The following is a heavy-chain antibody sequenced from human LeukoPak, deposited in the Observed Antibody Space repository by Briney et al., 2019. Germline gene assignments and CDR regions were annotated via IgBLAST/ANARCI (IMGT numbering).Heavy chain of an antibody. D-gene: IGHD1-26*01. CDR2: MNPNSGNT. CDR1: GYTFTSYD. Sequence: ASVKVSCKASGYTFTSYDINWVRQATGQGLEWMGWMNPNSGNTGYAQKFQGRVTMTRNTSISTAYMELSSLRSEGTAVYYCARGRRRWELLQANFDYWGQGTLVTVSS. V-gene: IGHV1-8*01. J-gene: IGHJ4*02. CDR3: ARGRRRWELLQANFDY.